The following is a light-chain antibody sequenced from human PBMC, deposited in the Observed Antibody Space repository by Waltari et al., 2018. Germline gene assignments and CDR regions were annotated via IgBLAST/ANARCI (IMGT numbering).Light chain of an antibody. J-gene: IGKJ2*01. V-gene: IGKV3-15*01. Sequence: EIVMTQSPSTVSMSPGETATLSCRASQGISSNLAWYQQKPGQAPRRLLYGISARARGFPAGFSGSGSGTEFTLTISSLQSEDFATYYCQQYDIWPYTFGQGTKLEIK. CDR2: GIS. CDR3: QQYDIWPYT. CDR1: QGISSN.